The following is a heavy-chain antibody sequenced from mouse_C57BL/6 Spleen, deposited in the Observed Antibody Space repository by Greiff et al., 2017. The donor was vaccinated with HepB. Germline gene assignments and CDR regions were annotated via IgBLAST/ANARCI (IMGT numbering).Heavy chain of an antibody. CDR3: AREGRRGYYFDY. CDR1: GYTFTSYW. D-gene: IGHD2-14*01. CDR2: IDPSDSYT. J-gene: IGHJ2*01. Sequence: QVQLQQPGAELVMPGASVKLSCKASGYTFTSYWMHWVKQRPGQGLEWIGEIDPSDSYTNYNQKFKGKSTLTVDKSSSTAYMQLSSLTSEDSAVYYCAREGRRGYYFDYWGQGTTLTVSS. V-gene: IGHV1-69*01.